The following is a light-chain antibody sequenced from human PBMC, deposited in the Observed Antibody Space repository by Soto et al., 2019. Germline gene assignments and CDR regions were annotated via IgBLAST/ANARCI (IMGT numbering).Light chain of an antibody. V-gene: IGKV1-39*01. CDR3: QQSYSTRPWT. CDR1: QSINNF. CDR2: AAS. J-gene: IGKJ1*01. Sequence: DIQMTQSPSSLSASVGDRVTITCRASQSINNFLNWYQQKPGKAPKLLIYAASSLQSGVPSRFSGSGSGTDFTLTISSLQPEDIATYYCQQSYSTRPWTFGQGTKVEIK.